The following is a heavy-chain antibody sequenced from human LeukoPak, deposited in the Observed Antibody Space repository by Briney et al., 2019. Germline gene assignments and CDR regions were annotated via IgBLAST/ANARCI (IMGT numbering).Heavy chain of an antibody. CDR2: ISAYNGNT. Sequence: GASVKVSCKASGYTFTSHGISWVRQAPGQGLEWMGWISAYNGNTNYAQKLQGRVTMTTDTSTSTAYMELRSLRSDDTAVYYCARDRGYGSGSYTYYYYYGMDVWGKGTTVTVSS. D-gene: IGHD3-10*01. J-gene: IGHJ6*04. V-gene: IGHV1-18*04. CDR3: ARDRGYGSGSYTYYYYYGMDV. CDR1: GYTFTSHG.